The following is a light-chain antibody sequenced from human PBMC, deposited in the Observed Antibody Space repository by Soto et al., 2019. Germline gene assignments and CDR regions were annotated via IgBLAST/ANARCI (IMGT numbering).Light chain of an antibody. V-gene: IGKV3-20*01. J-gene: IGKJ4*01. Sequence: EIVLTQSPGTLSLSPGERATLSCRATQSVSSSYLAWYQQKPGQAPRLLIYDASSRATGIPDRFSGSGSGTDFTLTISRREPEDSAVYYCQQYGSSPGTFGGGTKVEIK. CDR3: QQYGSSPGT. CDR2: DAS. CDR1: QSVSSSY.